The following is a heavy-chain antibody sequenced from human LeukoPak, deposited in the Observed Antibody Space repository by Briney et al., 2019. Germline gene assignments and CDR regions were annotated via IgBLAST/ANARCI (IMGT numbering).Heavy chain of an antibody. J-gene: IGHJ6*02. V-gene: IGHV3-23*01. Sequence: GGSLRLSCAASGFTFSSYAMSWVRQAPGKGLEWVSLISGNGGNTYYADSVKGRFTISRDNSKNTLYLQMNSLRAEDTAIYYCAKATEGMYYYYGMNVWGQGTTVTVSS. CDR2: ISGNGGNT. CDR1: GFTFSSYA. CDR3: AKATEGMYYYYGMNV. D-gene: IGHD3-10*01.